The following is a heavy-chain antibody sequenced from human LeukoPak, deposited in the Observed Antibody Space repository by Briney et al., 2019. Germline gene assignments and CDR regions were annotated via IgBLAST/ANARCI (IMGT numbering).Heavy chain of an antibody. CDR3: ARDRRVRGYYDTSGYYCDY. CDR2: ISVHNDNT. CDR1: GYSFTGYG. D-gene: IGHD3-22*01. J-gene: IGHJ4*02. Sequence: ASVKVSCKASGYSFTGYGITWVRQAPGQGLVWMGWISVHNDNTNYAQKFQGRVTMTTDTYTSTAYMELRSLRSDDTAVYYCARDRRVRGYYDTSGYYCDYWGQGTLVTVSS. V-gene: IGHV1-18*01.